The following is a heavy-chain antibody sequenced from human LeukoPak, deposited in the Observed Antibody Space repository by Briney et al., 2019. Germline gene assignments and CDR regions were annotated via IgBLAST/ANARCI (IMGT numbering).Heavy chain of an antibody. Sequence: ASVKDSCKSSGYTFSSYGISWVRQAPGQGLEWMGWISAYNGNTNYAQKFQGRVTMTTDTSTSTAYMELRSLRSDDTAVYYCARVRNLWSQFFESCGQGNLVTVSS. CDR1: GYTFSSYG. J-gene: IGHJ4*02. D-gene: IGHD2/OR15-2a*01. CDR3: ARVRNLWSQFFES. CDR2: ISAYNGNT. V-gene: IGHV1-18*01.